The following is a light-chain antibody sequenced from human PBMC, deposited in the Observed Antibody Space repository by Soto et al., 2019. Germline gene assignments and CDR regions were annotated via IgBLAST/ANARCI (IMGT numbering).Light chain of an antibody. CDR1: QSVSSSY. CDR2: DAS. J-gene: IGKJ4*01. V-gene: IGKV3-20*01. Sequence: EIELTQSPGTLSLSPGERATLSCRASQSVSSSYLAWYQQKPGQAPRLLIYDASSRATGIPDRFSGGGSGTDFTLTISRLQPEDFAVYYCQQYASSPLTFGGGTKVELK. CDR3: QQYASSPLT.